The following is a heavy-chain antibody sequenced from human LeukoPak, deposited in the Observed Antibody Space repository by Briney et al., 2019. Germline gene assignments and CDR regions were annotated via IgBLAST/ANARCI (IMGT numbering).Heavy chain of an antibody. CDR2: ISSSSSYI. Sequence: GGSLRLSCAASGFTFSGYSMNWVRQAPGKGLEWVSSISSSSSYIYYADSVKGRFTISRDNAKNTLNLQMNSLRAEDTAVYYCARDLGQYYDTSDNWFDPWGQGTLVTVSS. CDR3: ARDLGQYYDTSDNWFDP. D-gene: IGHD3-22*01. J-gene: IGHJ5*02. V-gene: IGHV3-21*01. CDR1: GFTFSGYS.